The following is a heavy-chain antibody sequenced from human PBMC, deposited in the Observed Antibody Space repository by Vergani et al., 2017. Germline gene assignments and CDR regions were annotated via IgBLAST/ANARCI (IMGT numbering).Heavy chain of an antibody. CDR2: ISARYPST. CDR3: AKSARLYPLGGWLDP. V-gene: IGHV3-23*01. Sequence: EVQLLQSGGGVIQPGGSVRLSCAASGFTFSACPMTWVRQAPGKGLEWVSAISARYPSTYYADSVKGRFTISRDNSKNMLYLQMNSLRAEDTAVYYCAKSARLYPLGGWLDPWGQGTLVTVSS. J-gene: IGHJ5*02. CDR1: GFTFSACP. D-gene: IGHD3-3*01.